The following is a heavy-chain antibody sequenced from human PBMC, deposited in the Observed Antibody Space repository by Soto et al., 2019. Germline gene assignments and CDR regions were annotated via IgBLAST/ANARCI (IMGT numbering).Heavy chain of an antibody. CDR3: ARLGYCSSTSCYPRPFYFDY. CDR1: GGSISSYY. J-gene: IGHJ4*02. Sequence: PSETLSLTCTVSGGSISSYYWSWIRQPPGKGLEWIGYIYYSGSTNYNPSLKSRVTISVDTSKNQFSLKLSSVTAADTAVYYCARLGYCSSTSCYPRPFYFDYWGQGTLVTVSS. D-gene: IGHD2-2*01. CDR2: IYYSGST. V-gene: IGHV4-59*01.